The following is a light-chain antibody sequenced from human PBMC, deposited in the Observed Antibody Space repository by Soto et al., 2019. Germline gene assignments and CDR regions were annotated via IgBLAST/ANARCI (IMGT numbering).Light chain of an antibody. CDR2: DAS. CDR1: QSVSSY. V-gene: IGKV3-11*01. Sequence: EIVLTQSPATLSLSTEERATLSCRASQSVSSYLAWYQQKPGQAPRLLIYDASNRATGIPARFSGSGSGTDFTLTISSLEPEDFAVYYCQQRSNWPITFGQGTRLEI. CDR3: QQRSNWPIT. J-gene: IGKJ5*01.